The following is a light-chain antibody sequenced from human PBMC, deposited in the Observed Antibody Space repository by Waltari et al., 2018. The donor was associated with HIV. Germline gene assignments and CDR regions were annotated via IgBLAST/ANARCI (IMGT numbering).Light chain of an antibody. J-gene: IGLJ1*01. CDR2: GNN. Sequence: QSVLTQPPSVSGAPGQRVSISCTGSGAGHEVQWYQQIAGKAPKRLSFGNNKRPSGVPARFLGSKSGTSASLAITGLQPEDEAHYYCQSFDSSLTGFVFGSGTEVVVL. V-gene: IGLV1-40*01. CDR1: GAGHE. CDR3: QSFDSSLTGFV.